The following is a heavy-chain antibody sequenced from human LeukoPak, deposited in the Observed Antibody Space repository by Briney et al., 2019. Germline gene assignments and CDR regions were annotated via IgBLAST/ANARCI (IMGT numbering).Heavy chain of an antibody. CDR2: INPDGSTT. CDR3: ARSDYTSTGRFDP. CDR1: GFTFSSYW. J-gene: IGHJ5*02. Sequence: GGSLRLTCAASGFTFSSYWMHWVCQAPGKGLVWVSRINPDGSTTKYADSVKGRFTISRDGAKNTVYLQMNSLRAEDTAVYYCARSDYTSTGRFDPWGQGTLVTVSS. D-gene: IGHD4-11*01. V-gene: IGHV3-74*03.